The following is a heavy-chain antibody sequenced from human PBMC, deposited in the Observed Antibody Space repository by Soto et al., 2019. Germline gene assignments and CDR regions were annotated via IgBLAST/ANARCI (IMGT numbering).Heavy chain of an antibody. J-gene: IGHJ4*02. V-gene: IGHV3-23*01. D-gene: IGHD4-17*01. Sequence: QPGGSLRLSCAASGFIFSSYAMTWVRQAPGKGLEWVSAISGGGDYTYYADSVKGRFTISRDNSKHTLYLQMDSLTAEDTAVYYCAKDNLTPTVTRQNYWGQGTLVTVSS. CDR3: AKDNLTPTVTRQNY. CDR1: GFIFSSYA. CDR2: ISGGGDYT.